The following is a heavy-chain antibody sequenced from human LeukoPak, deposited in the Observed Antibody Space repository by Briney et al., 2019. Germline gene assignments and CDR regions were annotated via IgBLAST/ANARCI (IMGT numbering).Heavy chain of an antibody. V-gene: IGHV4-30-2*01. Sequence: PSQTLSLTCAVSGGSISSGGYSWSWIRQPPGKGLEWIGYIYHSGSTYYNPSLKSRVTISVDRSKNQFSLKLSSVTAADTAVYYCARARDYYSGFDYWGQGTLVTVSS. J-gene: IGHJ4*02. CDR3: ARARDYYSGFDY. CDR1: GGSISSGGYS. D-gene: IGHD3-22*01. CDR2: IYHSGST.